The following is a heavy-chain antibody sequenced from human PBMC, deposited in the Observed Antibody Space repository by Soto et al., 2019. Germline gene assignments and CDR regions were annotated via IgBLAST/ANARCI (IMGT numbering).Heavy chain of an antibody. V-gene: IGHV4-34*01. CDR2: INHSGST. J-gene: IGHJ4*02. Sequence: QVQLQQWGAGLLKPSETLSLTCAVYGGSFSGYYWSWIRQPPGKGLEWIGEINHSGSTNYNPSLKSRVTISVDTSKNQFPLKLSSVTAADTAVYYCARDRRTNLRQQLPRYYFDYWGQGTLVTVS. D-gene: IGHD6-13*01. CDR1: GGSFSGYY. CDR3: ARDRRTNLRQQLPRYYFDY.